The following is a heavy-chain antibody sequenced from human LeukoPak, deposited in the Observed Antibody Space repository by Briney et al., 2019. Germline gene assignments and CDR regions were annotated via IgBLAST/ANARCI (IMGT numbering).Heavy chain of an antibody. CDR1: GFTFSSYW. V-gene: IGHV3-7*01. Sequence: GGSLRLSCAASGFTFSSYWMSWVRQAPGKGLEWVANIKQDGSEKYYVDSVKGRFTISRDNAKNSLYLQMNSLRAEDTAVYYCARAAAGRAPWFDPWGQGTLVTVSS. J-gene: IGHJ5*02. CDR2: IKQDGSEK. CDR3: ARAAAGRAPWFDP. D-gene: IGHD6-13*01.